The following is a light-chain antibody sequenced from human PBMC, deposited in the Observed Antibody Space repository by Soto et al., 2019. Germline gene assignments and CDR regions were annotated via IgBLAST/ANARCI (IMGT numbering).Light chain of an antibody. V-gene: IGKV1-5*03. CDR2: KAS. Sequence: DIQMTPSPSTLSASVRDRATITCRASQSISSWLAWYQQKPGKAPKLLIYKASSLESGVPSRFSGSGSGTEFTLTISSLQPDDFATYYCQQYNSYPYTFGQGTKVDIK. CDR3: QQYNSYPYT. J-gene: IGKJ2*01. CDR1: QSISSW.